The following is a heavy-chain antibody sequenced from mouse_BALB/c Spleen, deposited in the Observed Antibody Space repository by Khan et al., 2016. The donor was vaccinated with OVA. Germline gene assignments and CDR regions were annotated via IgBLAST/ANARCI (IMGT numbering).Heavy chain of an antibody. V-gene: IGHV5-6*01. Sequence: EVQLVESGGDLVKPGGSLKLSCAASGFTFSTYGMSWVRQTPDKRLEWVATVSTGGSYTSYPDRVKGRFTISRDNAKNTLYLQMSSLKSEDTAMFYCARLAYYYDSEGFAYWGQGTLVTVSA. J-gene: IGHJ3*01. CDR2: VSTGGSYT. CDR1: GFTFSTYG. D-gene: IGHD1-1*01. CDR3: ARLAYYYDSEGFAY.